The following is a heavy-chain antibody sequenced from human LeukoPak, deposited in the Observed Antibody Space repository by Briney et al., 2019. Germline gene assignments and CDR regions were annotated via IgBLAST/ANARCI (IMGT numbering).Heavy chain of an antibody. CDR3: AKDLGRSGWYGYFDY. Sequence: GGSLRLSCAASGFTFSSYAMSWVRQAPGKGLEWVSAISGSGGSTYYADSVKGRFTISRDNSKNTLYLQMNSLRAEDTAVYYCAKDLGRSGWYGYFDYWGQGTLVTVSS. J-gene: IGHJ4*02. V-gene: IGHV3-23*01. D-gene: IGHD6-19*01. CDR2: ISGSGGST. CDR1: GFTFSSYA.